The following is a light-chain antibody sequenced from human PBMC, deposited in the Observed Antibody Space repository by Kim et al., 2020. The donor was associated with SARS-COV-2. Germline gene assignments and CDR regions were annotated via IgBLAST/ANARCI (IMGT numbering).Light chain of an antibody. CDR1: DANSGAGYD. CDR2: GHN. CDR3: QSYDSSLGGSKV. Sequence: DTNSCSGSDANSGAGYDVPWYQQRPGTAPKLLISGHNNLPSGVPDRFSDSKSGTAASLAITGLQAEGEADYYCQSYDSSLGGSKVFGGGTQLTVL. J-gene: IGLJ2*01. V-gene: IGLV1-40*01.